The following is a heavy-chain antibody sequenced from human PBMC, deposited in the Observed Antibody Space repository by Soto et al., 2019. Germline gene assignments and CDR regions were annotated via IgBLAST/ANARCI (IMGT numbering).Heavy chain of an antibody. CDR1: GGTFSSYT. J-gene: IGHJ3*02. Sequence: QVQLVQSGAEVKKPGSSVKVSCKASGGTFSSYTISWVRQAPGQGLEWMGRIIPILGIANYAQKFQGRVTITADKSTSTAYMKLSSLRSEDTAVYYCAGRSVVPAAPGAFDIWGQGTMVTVSS. V-gene: IGHV1-69*02. CDR2: IIPILGIA. D-gene: IGHD2-2*01. CDR3: AGRSVVPAAPGAFDI.